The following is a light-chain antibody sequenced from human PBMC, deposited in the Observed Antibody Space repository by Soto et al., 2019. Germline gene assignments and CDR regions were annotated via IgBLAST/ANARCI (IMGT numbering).Light chain of an antibody. CDR3: SSYTTTSTWV. Sequence: QAASVSGSPGQSITISCTGTITDVGSSNYVSWYKQHPGKAPKLMIYDVSNRPSGVSNRFSGSKSGNTASLTISGLQAEDEADYYCSSYTTTSTWVFGGGTKLTVL. CDR1: ITDVGSSNY. V-gene: IGLV2-14*01. J-gene: IGLJ2*01. CDR2: DVS.